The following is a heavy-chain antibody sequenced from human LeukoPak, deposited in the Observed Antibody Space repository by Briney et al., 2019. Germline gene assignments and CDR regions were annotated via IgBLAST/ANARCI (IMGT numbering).Heavy chain of an antibody. CDR2: IYYSGST. J-gene: IGHJ6*02. CDR1: GGSISSNY. Sequence: PSETLSLTCTVSGGSISSNYWSWIRQPPGKGLEWIGYIYYSGSTNYNPSLKSRVTISVDTSKNQFSLKLSSVTAADTAVYYCARVGAAAADHYYYYGMDVWGQGTTVTVSS. CDR3: ARVGAAAADHYYYYGMDV. D-gene: IGHD6-13*01. V-gene: IGHV4-59*01.